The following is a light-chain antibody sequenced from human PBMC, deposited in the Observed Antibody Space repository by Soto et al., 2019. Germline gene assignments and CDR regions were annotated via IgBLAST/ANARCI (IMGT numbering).Light chain of an antibody. CDR1: QTLRRTY. CDR3: QQRSNWPSIT. CDR2: DAS. Sequence: EIVMTQSPATLSVSPGERATLSCRASQTLRRTYIAWYQQKPGQAPRLLIYDASNRATGIPARFSGSGSGTDFTLTINSLEPEDSAVYYCQQRSNWPSITFGQGTRLEIK. V-gene: IGKV3-11*01. J-gene: IGKJ5*01.